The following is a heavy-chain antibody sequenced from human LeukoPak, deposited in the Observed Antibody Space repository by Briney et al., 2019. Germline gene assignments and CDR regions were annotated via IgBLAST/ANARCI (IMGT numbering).Heavy chain of an antibody. V-gene: IGHV3-20*04. Sequence: GSLRLSCAASGFTFDDYGMSWVRQAPGKGLEWVSGINWNGGSTGYADSVKGRFTISRDNAKNSLYLQMNSLRAEDTALYYCARDGIDYDSSGYLDYWGQGTLVTVSS. CDR3: ARDGIDYDSSGYLDY. D-gene: IGHD3-22*01. CDR2: INWNGGST. CDR1: GFTFDDYG. J-gene: IGHJ4*02.